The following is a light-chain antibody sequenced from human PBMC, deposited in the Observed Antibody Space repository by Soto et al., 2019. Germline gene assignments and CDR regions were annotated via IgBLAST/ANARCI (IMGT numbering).Light chain of an antibody. Sequence: QSALTQPASVSGSPGQSITISCTGTSSDVGSYKYVSWYQHYPGKAPKLIIYGVSNRPSGVSDRFSGSKSGNTASLTISGLQAEDEADYYCISYTTSSTVLFGGGTKVTVL. V-gene: IGLV2-14*01. CDR2: GVS. J-gene: IGLJ2*01. CDR1: SSDVGSYKY. CDR3: ISYTTSSTVL.